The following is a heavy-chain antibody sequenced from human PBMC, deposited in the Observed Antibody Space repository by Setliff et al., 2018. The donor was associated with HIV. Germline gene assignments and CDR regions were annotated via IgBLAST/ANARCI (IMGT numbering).Heavy chain of an antibody. V-gene: IGHV1-18*01. Sequence: ASVKVSCKASGYTFISYAVYWVRQAPGQGLEWMGWISAYNGNTNYAQKLQGRVTMTRDTSISTAYMELSRLRSDDTAVYYCARQLSNSFDYWGQGALVTVSS. CDR1: GYTFISYA. CDR3: ARQLSNSFDY. CDR2: ISAYNGNT. J-gene: IGHJ4*02. D-gene: IGHD1-1*01.